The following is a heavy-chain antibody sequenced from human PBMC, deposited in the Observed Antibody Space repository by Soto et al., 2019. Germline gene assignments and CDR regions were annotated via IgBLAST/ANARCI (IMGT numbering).Heavy chain of an antibody. Sequence: SETLSLTCTVSGGSIRDYYWSWVRQPAGKGLEWIGRIYGTGSVNYNPSLQSRVTMSVDTSQNQLSLKLSPVTAADTAVYYCARVQRYSGSFRWFDPWGQGTLVTVSS. D-gene: IGHD5-12*01. J-gene: IGHJ5*02. CDR2: IYGTGSV. V-gene: IGHV4-4*07. CDR3: ARVQRYSGSFRWFDP. CDR1: GGSIRDYY.